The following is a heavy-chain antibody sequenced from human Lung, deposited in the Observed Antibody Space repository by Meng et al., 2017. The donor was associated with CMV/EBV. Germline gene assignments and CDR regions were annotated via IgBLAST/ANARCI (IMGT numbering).Heavy chain of an antibody. D-gene: IGHD6-13*01. Sequence: GEXXKISCKTSGYTFASHWIGWVRQLPGEDLEWMGMIHCGDSRTIYSPLFQGQVTISVDKSLNTAYLQWNSLQASDTAMYYCARHYDASWFGYWGQGTLVTGSS. J-gene: IGHJ4*02. CDR1: GYTFASHW. CDR2: IHCGDSRT. CDR3: ARHYDASWFGY. V-gene: IGHV5-51*01.